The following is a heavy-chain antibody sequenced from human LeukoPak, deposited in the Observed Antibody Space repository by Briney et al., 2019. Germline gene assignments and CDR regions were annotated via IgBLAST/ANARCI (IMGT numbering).Heavy chain of an antibody. Sequence: GGSLRLSCAASGFTSSSYWMSWVRQAPGKGLEWVANIKQDGSEKYYVDSVKGRFTISRDNAKNSLYLQMNSLRAEETAVYYCVRDALYCGGDCFYFDYWGQGTLVTVSS. J-gene: IGHJ4*02. CDR1: GFTSSSYW. V-gene: IGHV3-7*01. CDR2: IKQDGSEK. CDR3: VRDALYCGGDCFYFDY. D-gene: IGHD2-21*02.